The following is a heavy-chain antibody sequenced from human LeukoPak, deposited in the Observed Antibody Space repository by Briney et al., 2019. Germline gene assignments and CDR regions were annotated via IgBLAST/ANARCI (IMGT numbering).Heavy chain of an antibody. V-gene: IGHV4-61*02. Sequence: SQTLSLTCTVSCDSISSDSYYWTWIRQPAGKGLEWIGRIYTSGSTNYNPSLKSRATISLDTSRNQFSLRLSSVTAADTAVYYCARSRYCTTTTCYVGYIDVGGKGTTVTVSS. J-gene: IGHJ6*03. CDR2: IYTSGST. CDR1: CDSISSDSYY. D-gene: IGHD2-2*01. CDR3: ARSRYCTTTTCYVGYIDV.